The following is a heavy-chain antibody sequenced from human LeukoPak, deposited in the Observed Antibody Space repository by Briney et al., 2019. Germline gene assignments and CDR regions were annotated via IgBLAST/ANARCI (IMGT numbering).Heavy chain of an antibody. CDR1: GDSVSTNY. J-gene: IGHJ4*02. CDR2: FYSRTSV. D-gene: IGHD3-22*01. CDR3: AKVGHYIDSSGCYYLDY. Sequence: SETLSLTCTVSGDSVSTNYWSWIRQPPWKGLEWLGYFYSRTSVTSNPSLQGRVTMSSDTAKNQFSLRLTSVTAADTAVYYCAKVGHYIDSSGCYYLDYWGQGTLVTVSS. V-gene: IGHV4-59*02.